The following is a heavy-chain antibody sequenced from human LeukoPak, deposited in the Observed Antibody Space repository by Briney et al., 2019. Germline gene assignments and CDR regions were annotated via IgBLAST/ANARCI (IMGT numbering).Heavy chain of an antibody. D-gene: IGHD6-13*01. CDR1: GASISSYY. CDR3: ARAGYSSSWYWGACDI. V-gene: IGHV4-4*07. CDR2: IYTSGST. J-gene: IGHJ3*02. Sequence: SESLSLACTVSGASISSYYSSWIRQPAGKGLEWIGCIYTSGSTNYNPSLNSRVTISVDKSKNQFSLKLSAVTAADPAVYFCARAGYSSSWYWGACDIWGQGTMVTVSS.